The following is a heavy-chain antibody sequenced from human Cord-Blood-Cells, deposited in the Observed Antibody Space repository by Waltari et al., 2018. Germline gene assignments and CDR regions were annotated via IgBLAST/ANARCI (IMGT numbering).Heavy chain of an antibody. J-gene: IGHJ6*03. D-gene: IGHD3-22*01. Sequence: QVQLQESGPGLVKPSETLSLTCTVSGGSISSYYWSWIRQPAGKGPEWIGRIYTSGSTNYNPSLKSRVTMSVDTSKNQFSLKLSSVTAADTAVYYCARDRGYYDSSGYQNYYYYYMDVWGKGTTVTVSS. CDR2: IYTSGST. V-gene: IGHV4-4*07. CDR3: ARDRGYYDSSGYQNYYYYYMDV. CDR1: GGSISSYY.